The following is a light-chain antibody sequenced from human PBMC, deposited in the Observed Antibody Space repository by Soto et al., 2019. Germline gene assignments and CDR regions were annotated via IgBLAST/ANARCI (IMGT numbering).Light chain of an antibody. Sequence: QSVLTQPASVSGSPGQSIAISCTGTSSDVGAYDYVSWYQQHTGKAPKFIIYDVKYRPSGVSNRFSGSKSGNTASLTISGLQAEDEADYYCSSYTSSSSVIFGGGTKLTVL. V-gene: IGLV2-14*01. CDR1: SSDVGAYDY. CDR2: DVK. J-gene: IGLJ2*01. CDR3: SSYTSSSSVI.